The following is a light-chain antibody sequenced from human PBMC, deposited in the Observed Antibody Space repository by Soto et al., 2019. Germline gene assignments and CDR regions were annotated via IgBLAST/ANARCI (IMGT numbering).Light chain of an antibody. Sequence: IPMTQSPSTLSASVGDRVTITCRARQSIIXWLALYQQKPGKAPKLLISKASSLESGVPSRFSGSGCGTEFTITISSLQPDYVATYCCQQYNSFWTFGQGTKVDIK. CDR1: QSIIXW. J-gene: IGKJ1*01. V-gene: IGKV1-5*03. CDR3: QQYNSFWT. CDR2: KAS.